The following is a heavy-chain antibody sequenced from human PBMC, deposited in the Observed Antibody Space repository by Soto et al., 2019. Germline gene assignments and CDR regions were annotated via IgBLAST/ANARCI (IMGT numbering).Heavy chain of an antibody. CDR3: ARTYSSSWYDSYYYYMDV. J-gene: IGHJ6*03. CDR2: IFYSGST. CDR1: GGSISSYY. V-gene: IGHV4-59*08. Sequence: QVQLQESGPGLVKPSETLSLTCTVSGGSISSYYWSWIRQPPGKGLEWIGHIFYSGSTSYDPSLRSRVTISVDTSKNQFSLKLSSVTAADTAVYYCARTYSSSWYDSYYYYMDVWGKGTTVTVSS. D-gene: IGHD6-13*01.